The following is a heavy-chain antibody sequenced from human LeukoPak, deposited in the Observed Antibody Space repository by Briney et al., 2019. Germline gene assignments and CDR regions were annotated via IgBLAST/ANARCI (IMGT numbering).Heavy chain of an antibody. D-gene: IGHD1-26*01. CDR1: GFTFSSYG. CDR3: AKDHSIVGATTSGD. J-gene: IGHJ4*02. V-gene: IGHV3-33*06. Sequence: PGGSLRLSCAASGFTFSSYGMHWVRQAPGKGLEWVAVIWYDGSNKYYADSVKGRFTISRDNSKNTLYLQMNSLRAEDTAVYYCAKDHSIVGATTSGDWGQGTLVTVSS. CDR2: IWYDGSNK.